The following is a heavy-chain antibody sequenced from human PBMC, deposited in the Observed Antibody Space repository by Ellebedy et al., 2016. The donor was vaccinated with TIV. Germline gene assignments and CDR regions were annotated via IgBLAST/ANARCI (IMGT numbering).Heavy chain of an antibody. Sequence: MPSETLSLTCSVSGGSITSYYWSWIRQPPGKGLEWIGSLYYSGTTYYTPSLKRRVTISVDTSKNQFSLNLSSVTAADTAVYYCARSTMSLYYAMDVWGQGTTVTVSS. J-gene: IGHJ6*02. D-gene: IGHD3-10*02. V-gene: IGHV4-39*07. CDR2: LYYSGTT. CDR1: GGSITSYY. CDR3: ARSTMSLYYAMDV.